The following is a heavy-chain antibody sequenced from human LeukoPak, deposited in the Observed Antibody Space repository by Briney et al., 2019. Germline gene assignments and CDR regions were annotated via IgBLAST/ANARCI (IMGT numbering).Heavy chain of an antibody. J-gene: IGHJ4*02. CDR1: GFTFSSYS. CDR3: ASSRSISGYSDY. D-gene: IGHD3-22*01. V-gene: IGHV3-21*04. CDR2: ISSSSSYI. Sequence: PGGSLRLSCAASGFTFSSYSMNWVRQAPGKGLEWVSSISSSSSYIYYADSVKGRFTISRDNSKNTLYLQMNGLRAEDTAVYYCASSRSISGYSDYWGQGTLVTVSS.